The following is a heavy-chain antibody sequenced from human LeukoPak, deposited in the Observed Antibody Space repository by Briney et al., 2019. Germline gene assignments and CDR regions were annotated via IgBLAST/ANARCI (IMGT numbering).Heavy chain of an antibody. CDR3: ARVRGSWYYFDY. D-gene: IGHD6-13*01. CDR1: GFTFRSYS. CDR2: ITYSGSYI. V-gene: IGHV3-21*01. Sequence: KPWGSLRLSCAASGFTFRSYSMNWVRQAPGKGLEWVSFITYSGSYIYYADSVKGRFTKSRDNAKTSLYLQMNSLRAEDMAVYYCARVRGSWYYFDYWGQGTLVT. J-gene: IGHJ4*02.